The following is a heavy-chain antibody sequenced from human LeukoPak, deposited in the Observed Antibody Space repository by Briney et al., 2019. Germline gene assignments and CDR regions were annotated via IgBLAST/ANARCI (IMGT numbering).Heavy chain of an antibody. CDR1: GFTFSSYS. Sequence: GRSLRLSCAASGFTFSSYSMNWVRQAPGKGLEWVSSISSSSSYIYYADSVKGRFTISRDNAKNSLYLQMNSLRAEDTAVYYCARGYQLLSNNWFDPWGQGTLVTVSS. D-gene: IGHD2-2*01. CDR3: ARGYQLLSNNWFDP. J-gene: IGHJ5*02. CDR2: ISSSSSYI. V-gene: IGHV3-21*01.